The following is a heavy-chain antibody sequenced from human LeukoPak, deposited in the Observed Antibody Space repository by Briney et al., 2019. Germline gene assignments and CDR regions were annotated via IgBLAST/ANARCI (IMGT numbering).Heavy chain of an antibody. D-gene: IGHD1-26*01. Sequence: SETLSLTCTVSGGSISSYYWGWIRQPPGKGLEWIGSIYYSGSTYYNPSLKSRVTISVDTSKNQFSLKLSSVTAADTAVYYCASEYSGSYYSYYYYMDVWGKGTTVTVSS. CDR2: IYYSGST. CDR1: GGSISSYY. V-gene: IGHV4-39*01. CDR3: ASEYSGSYYSYYYYMDV. J-gene: IGHJ6*03.